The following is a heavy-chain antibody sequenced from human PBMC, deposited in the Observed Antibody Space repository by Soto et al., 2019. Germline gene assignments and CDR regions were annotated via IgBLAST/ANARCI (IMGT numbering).Heavy chain of an antibody. CDR2: INWNGGST. Sequence: PGGSLRLSCAASGFTFDDYGMSWVRQAPGKGLEWVSGINWNGGSTGYADSVKGRFTISRDNAKNSLYLQMNSLRAEDTALYYCARDKEYSSSWYPVFDYWGQGTLVTVSS. CDR1: GFTFDDYG. V-gene: IGHV3-20*04. J-gene: IGHJ4*02. CDR3: ARDKEYSSSWYPVFDY. D-gene: IGHD6-13*01.